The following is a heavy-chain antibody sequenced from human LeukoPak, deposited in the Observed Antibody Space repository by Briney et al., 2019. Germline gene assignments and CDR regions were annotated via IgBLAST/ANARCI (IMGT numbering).Heavy chain of an antibody. CDR1: GGTFSSYA. V-gene: IGHV1-69*13. CDR2: IIPIFGTA. D-gene: IGHD3-22*01. Sequence: ASVKVSCKASGGTFSSYAISWVRQAPGQGLEWMGGIIPIFGTADYAQKFQGRVTITADESTSTAYMELSSLRSEDTAVYYCARAAPYYYDSSGYYWNWFDPWAREPWSPSPQ. J-gene: IGHJ5*02. CDR3: ARAAPYYYDSSGYYWNWFDP.